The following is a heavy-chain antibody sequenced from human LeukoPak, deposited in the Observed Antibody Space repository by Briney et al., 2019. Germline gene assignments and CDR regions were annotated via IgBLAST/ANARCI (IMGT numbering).Heavy chain of an antibody. D-gene: IGHD6-13*01. CDR1: GFTFRSYG. CDR2: IWYDGSNK. V-gene: IGHV3-33*01. Sequence: PGRSLRLTCAASGFTFRSYGMHWVRQAPGKGLEWVAVIWYDGSNKYCADSVKGRFTISRDNAKNSLYLQMNSLRDEDTAVYYCARDQGIAAVYYFDYWGQGTLVTVSS. J-gene: IGHJ4*02. CDR3: ARDQGIAAVYYFDY.